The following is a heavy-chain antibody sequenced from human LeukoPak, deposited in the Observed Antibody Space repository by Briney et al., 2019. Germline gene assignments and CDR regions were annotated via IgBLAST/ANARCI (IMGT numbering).Heavy chain of an antibody. J-gene: IGHJ6*02. CDR3: ARGGRYSFDSFSYYGMDV. Sequence: SETLSLTRTVSVVSITIYYWSWVRQPPGRGLDWIGSINYIGITNYNTSLKSRVTISEDTSKNQFYLKLSSVTAADTAVYYCARGGRYSFDSFSYYGMDVWGQGTTVTVSS. CDR1: VVSITIYY. CDR2: INYIGIT. V-gene: IGHV4-59*08. D-gene: IGHD5-18*01.